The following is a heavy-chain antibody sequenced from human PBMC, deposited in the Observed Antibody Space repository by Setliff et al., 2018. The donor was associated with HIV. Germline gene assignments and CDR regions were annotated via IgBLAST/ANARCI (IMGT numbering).Heavy chain of an antibody. V-gene: IGHV3-43*01. CDR1: GFTFDDYT. CDR2: ISWDGDMT. CDR3: ALRQRGGLVGAGNAFDI. D-gene: IGHD1-26*01. Sequence: PGGSLRLSCAASGFTFDDYTMHWVRQAPGKGLEWVSLISWDGDMTYYADSVRGRFTISRDNSKNTLYLQMNSLRAEDTAKYYCALRQRGGLVGAGNAFDIWGQGTMVTVSS. J-gene: IGHJ3*02.